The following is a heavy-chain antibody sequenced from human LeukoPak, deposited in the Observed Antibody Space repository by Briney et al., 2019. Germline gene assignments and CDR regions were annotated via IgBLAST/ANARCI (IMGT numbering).Heavy chain of an antibody. Sequence: SQTLSLTCAVSGGSISSGGYSWSWIRQPPEKGLEWIGYIYHSGSTYYNPSLKSRVTISVDRSKNQFSLKLSSVTAADTAVYYCARAPYYGDFPYYFDYWGLGTLVTVSS. CDR2: IYHSGST. D-gene: IGHD4-17*01. CDR1: GGSISSGGYS. CDR3: ARAPYYGDFPYYFDY. V-gene: IGHV4-30-2*01. J-gene: IGHJ4*02.